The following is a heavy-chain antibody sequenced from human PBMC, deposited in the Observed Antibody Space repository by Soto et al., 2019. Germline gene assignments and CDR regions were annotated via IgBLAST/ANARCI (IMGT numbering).Heavy chain of an antibody. V-gene: IGHV3-21*01. CDR2: ISSSSSYI. J-gene: IGHJ4*02. Sequence: GGSLRLSCAASGFTFSSYSMNWVRQAPGKGLEWVSSISSSSSYIYYADSVKGRFTISRDNAKNSLYLQMNSLRAEDTAVYYCAKDLRYFDWPMGWGQGTLVTVSS. D-gene: IGHD3-9*01. CDR1: GFTFSSYS. CDR3: AKDLRYFDWPMG.